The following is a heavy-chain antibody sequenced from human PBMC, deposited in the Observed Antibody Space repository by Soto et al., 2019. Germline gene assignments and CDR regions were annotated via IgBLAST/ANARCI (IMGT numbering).Heavy chain of an antibody. CDR2: ISGSGGST. V-gene: IGHV3-23*01. Sequence: GGSLRLSCAASGFTFSSYAMSWVRQAPGKGLEWVSAISGSGGSTCYADSVKGRFTISRDNSKNTLYLQMNSLRAEDTAVYYCAKGPSSNLNFDYWGQGTLVTVSS. J-gene: IGHJ4*02. CDR1: GFTFSSYA. D-gene: IGHD6-13*01. CDR3: AKGPSSNLNFDY.